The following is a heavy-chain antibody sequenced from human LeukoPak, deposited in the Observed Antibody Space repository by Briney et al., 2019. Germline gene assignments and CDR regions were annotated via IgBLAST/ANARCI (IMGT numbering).Heavy chain of an antibody. D-gene: IGHD7-27*01. CDR2: FSYSGST. J-gene: IGHJ4*02. CDR3: ARDMPGDVGCDY. CDR1: RGSISHYY. V-gene: IGHV4-59*01. Sequence: PSETLSLTCSVSRGSISHYYWGRIRQPPGKGLEWIGFFSYSGSTNYNPSLKSRVTISVDTSKNQFSLKLTSVTAADTAVYYCARDMPGDVGCDYWGQGSLVTVSS.